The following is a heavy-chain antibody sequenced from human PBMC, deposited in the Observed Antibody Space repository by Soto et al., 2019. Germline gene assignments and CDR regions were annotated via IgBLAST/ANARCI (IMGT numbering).Heavy chain of an antibody. J-gene: IGHJ1*01. Sequence: PSETLSLTCEVSSGSVSSGGYSWSWIRQPPGKGLEWIGSIFNTGSTVYNPTLKSRVTISVDRSKNQLSLSLRSMTAADTADYFCARGVRMVRGIILGVFFDEWGQGTRVTVSS. V-gene: IGHV4-30-2*01. CDR1: SGSVSSGGYS. CDR2: IFNTGST. CDR3: ARGVRMVRGIILGVFFDE. D-gene: IGHD3-10*01.